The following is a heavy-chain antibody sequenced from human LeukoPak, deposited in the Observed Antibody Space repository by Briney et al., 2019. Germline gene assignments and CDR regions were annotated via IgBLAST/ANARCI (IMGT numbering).Heavy chain of an antibody. CDR3: ARAAMGYCSAASCSFDY. CDR2: INPYSGAT. CDR1: GSTFTSHY. J-gene: IGHJ4*02. V-gene: IGHV1-2*02. D-gene: IGHD2-15*01. Sequence: ASVKVSCEASGSTFTSHYMHWVRQAPGQGLECMGWINPYSGATNYAQRFQGRVTMTRDTSISTAYMELSGLRSDDTAVYYCARAAMGYCSAASCSFDYWGQGTLVTVSS.